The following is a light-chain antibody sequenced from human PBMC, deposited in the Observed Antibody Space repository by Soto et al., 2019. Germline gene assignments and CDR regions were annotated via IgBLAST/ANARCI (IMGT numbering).Light chain of an antibody. J-gene: IGLJ1*01. CDR1: SGHSSYI. CDR3: ETWDSNTYV. V-gene: IGLV4-60*02. CDR2: LEGSGSY. Sequence: QLVLTQSSSASASLGSSVSLTCTLSSGHSSYIIAWHQQQPGKAPRYLMKLEGSGSYNKGSGVPDRFSGSSSGADRYLTISNLRVEDEADYCCETWDSNTYVFGTGTKVTVL.